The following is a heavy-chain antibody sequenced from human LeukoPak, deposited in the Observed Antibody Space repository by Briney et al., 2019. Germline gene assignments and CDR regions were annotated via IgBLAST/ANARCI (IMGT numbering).Heavy chain of an antibody. CDR3: ARDGYYYDSSGYHHGGDYFDY. CDR2: INPSGGST. CDR1: GCTFTSYY. D-gene: IGHD3-22*01. V-gene: IGHV1-46*01. Sequence: ASVKVSCKASGCTFTSYYMHWVRQAPGQGLEWMGIINPSGGSTSYAQKFQGRVTMTRDTSTSTVYMELSSLRSEDTAVYYCARDGYYYDSSGYHHGGDYFDYWGQGTLVTVSS. J-gene: IGHJ4*02.